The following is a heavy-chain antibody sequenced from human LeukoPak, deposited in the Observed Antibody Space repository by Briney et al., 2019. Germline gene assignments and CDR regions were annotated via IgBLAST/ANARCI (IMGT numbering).Heavy chain of an antibody. Sequence: SVKVSCKASGGTFSSYAISWVRQAPGQGLEWMGGIIPIFGTANYAQKFQGRVTITTDESTSTAYMELSSLRSEDTAVYYCARETYCYGMRGVSYFDYWGQGTLVTVSS. J-gene: IGHJ4*02. CDR3: ARETYCYGMRGVSYFDY. CDR2: IIPIFGTA. CDR1: GGTFSSYA. D-gene: IGHD3-10*01. V-gene: IGHV1-69*05.